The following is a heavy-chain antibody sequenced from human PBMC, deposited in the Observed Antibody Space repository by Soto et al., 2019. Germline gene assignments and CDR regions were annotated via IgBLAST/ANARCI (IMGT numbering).Heavy chain of an antibody. J-gene: IGHJ4*02. D-gene: IGHD3-22*01. Sequence: GGSLRLSCAASGFNFSSYAMSWVRKAQGKGLEWVGAISGSGGSTYYAASVKGRFTISRDNSKNTLYLQMNSLRAEDTAVYYCSKGQALWFYDSSGYYVDYWGQGTLVTVSS. CDR3: SKGQALWFYDSSGYYVDY. CDR2: ISGSGGST. CDR1: GFNFSSYA. V-gene: IGHV3-23*01.